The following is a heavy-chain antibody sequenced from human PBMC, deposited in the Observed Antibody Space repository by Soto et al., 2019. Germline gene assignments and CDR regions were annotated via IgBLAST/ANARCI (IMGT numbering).Heavy chain of an antibody. J-gene: IGHJ4*02. CDR3: ARRGSGWFFDY. Sequence: SLTLSVPCTVADGNSSSSGDYWGWIHQPPGKGLEWIGSMHYSGSTYYNPSLKSRVTISLDTSNNQFSLTLNSVTASDTAVYYCARRGSGWFFDYWGQGTLVTVSS. CDR1: DGNSSSSGDY. V-gene: IGHV4-39*01. D-gene: IGHD6-19*01. CDR2: MHYSGST.